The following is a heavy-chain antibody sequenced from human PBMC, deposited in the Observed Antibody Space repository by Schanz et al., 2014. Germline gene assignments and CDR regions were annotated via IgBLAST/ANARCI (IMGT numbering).Heavy chain of an antibody. CDR3: AREVGGSFGQHY. CDR2: ISGSGGDT. J-gene: IGHJ4*02. CDR1: GFTVTSYY. D-gene: IGHD1-26*01. V-gene: IGHV3-21*02. Sequence: EMQLVESGGGLIQPGGSLRLSCAASGFTVTSYYMSWVRQAPGKGLEWVSAISGSGGDTYYADSVKGRFTISRDNAKNLVYLHLNSLRAEDTAVYYCAREVGGSFGQHYWGQGALVTVSS.